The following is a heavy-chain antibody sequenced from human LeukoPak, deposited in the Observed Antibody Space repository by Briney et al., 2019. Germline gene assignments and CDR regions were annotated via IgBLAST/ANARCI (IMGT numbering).Heavy chain of an antibody. V-gene: IGHV1-69*02. CDR2: IIPILGIA. J-gene: IGHJ4*02. Sequence: ASVKVSCKASGYTFTGYYMHWVRQAPGQGLEWMGRIIPILGIANYAQKFQGRVTITADKSTSTAYMELSSLRSEDTAVYYCATYCGGDCYSYWGQGTLVTVSS. D-gene: IGHD2-21*02. CDR1: GYTFTGYY. CDR3: ATYCGGDCYSY.